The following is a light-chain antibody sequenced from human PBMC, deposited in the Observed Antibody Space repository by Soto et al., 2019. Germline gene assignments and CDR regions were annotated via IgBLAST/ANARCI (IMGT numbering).Light chain of an antibody. CDR2: DDR. Sequence: SYELTQPPSVSVAPGQTARITCGGASIGSKSVYCYQQRPGQAPVLVVYDDRHRPSGIPERFSGSNSGSTATLTINRVEAGYEDDYYCHVWHTSPDHVVLGGGTKLTVL. CDR3: HVWHTSPDHVV. J-gene: IGLJ2*01. V-gene: IGLV3-21*02. CDR1: SIGSKS.